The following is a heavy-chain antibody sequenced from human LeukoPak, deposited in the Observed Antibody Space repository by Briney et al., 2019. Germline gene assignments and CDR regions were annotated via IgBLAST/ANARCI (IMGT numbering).Heavy chain of an antibody. J-gene: IGHJ4*02. CDR1: GGSISNYH. D-gene: IGHD3-10*01. V-gene: IGHV4-59*12. CDR3: ARVSSGAYYFDY. Sequence: TSETLSLTCTVSGGSISNYHWNWIRQAPGKGLEWIGSIYYSGSTYYNPSLKSRVTISVDTSKNQFSLKLSSVTAADTAVYYCARVSSGAYYFDYWGQGTLVTVSS. CDR2: IYYSGST.